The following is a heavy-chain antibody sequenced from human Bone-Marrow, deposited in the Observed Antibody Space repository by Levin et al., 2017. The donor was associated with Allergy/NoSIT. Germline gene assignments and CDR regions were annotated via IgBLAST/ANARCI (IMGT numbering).Heavy chain of an antibody. CDR2: ISGSGDIT. CDR3: AKLRDIVLVAISN. Sequence: GESLKISCAASGFTFSAHAMAWVRQAPGKGLEWVSGISGSGDITYNADSVTGRFSISRDNSNKMLYLQLNSLRAEDTAIYYCAKLRDIVLVAISNWGQGTLVTVSS. CDR1: GFTFSAHA. V-gene: IGHV3-23*01. J-gene: IGHJ4*02. D-gene: IGHD2-2*01.